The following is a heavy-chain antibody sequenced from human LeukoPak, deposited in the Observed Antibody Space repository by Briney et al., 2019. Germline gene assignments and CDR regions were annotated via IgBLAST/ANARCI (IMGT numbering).Heavy chain of an antibody. CDR3: ARVATVTTSRPFDY. CDR1: GFTVSSNY. Sequence: GGSLRLSCAASGFTVSSNYMSWVRQAPGKGLEWVSVIYSGGSTYYADSVKGRFTISRDNSKNTLYLQMNSLRAEDTAVYYCARVATVTTSRPFDYWGQGTPVTVSS. V-gene: IGHV3-53*01. D-gene: IGHD4-17*01. CDR2: IYSGGST. J-gene: IGHJ4*02.